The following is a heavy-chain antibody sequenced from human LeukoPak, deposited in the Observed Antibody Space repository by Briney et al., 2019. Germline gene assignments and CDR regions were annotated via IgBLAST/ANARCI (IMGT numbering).Heavy chain of an antibody. J-gene: IGHJ4*02. CDR2: IYYSGST. Sequence: SETLSLTCTVSGGSISSSSYYWGWIRQPPGKGLEWIGSIYYSGSTYYNPSLKSRVTISVDTSKNQFSLKLSSVTAADTAVYYCAREPASGSTVVTWWGQGTLVTVSS. CDR1: GGSISSSSYY. D-gene: IGHD4-23*01. V-gene: IGHV4-39*07. CDR3: AREPASGSTVVTW.